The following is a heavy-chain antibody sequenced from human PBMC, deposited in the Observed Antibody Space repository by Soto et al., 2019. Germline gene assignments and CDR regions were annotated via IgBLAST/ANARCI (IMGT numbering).Heavy chain of an antibody. CDR3: ARDWEYYFDY. V-gene: IGHV3-33*05. J-gene: IGHJ4*02. Sequence: PGGSLRLSCAASGFTFSNYGFHWVRQAPGKGLEWVAVILYDGSNKNYADSVKGRFTISRDNSKNTLYLQMNSLRSGDTAVYYCARDWEYYFDYWGQGALVTVSS. CDR1: GFTFSNYG. D-gene: IGHD1-26*01. CDR2: ILYDGSNK.